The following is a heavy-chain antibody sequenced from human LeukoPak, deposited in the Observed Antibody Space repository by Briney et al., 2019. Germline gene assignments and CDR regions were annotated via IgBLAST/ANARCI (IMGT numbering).Heavy chain of an antibody. D-gene: IGHD6-13*01. CDR2: INPNSGGT. CDR3: ARSPDSSSWNYFYP. V-gene: IGHV1-2*02. Sequence: GASVTASFTASGYTCTFYQIHWVRQAPGQGPEWMGWINPNSGGTNYAQKFQGRVTMTRDRSISTAYMELSRLRSDDTAVYYCARSPDSSSWNYFYPWGQGTLVTVSS. CDR1: GYTCTFYQ. J-gene: IGHJ5*02.